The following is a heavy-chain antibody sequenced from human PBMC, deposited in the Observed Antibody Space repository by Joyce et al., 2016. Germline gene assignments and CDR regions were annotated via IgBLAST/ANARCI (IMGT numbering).Heavy chain of an antibody. CDR1: GYNFTTYW. V-gene: IGHV5-51*01. CDR3: ARGVEDYDILTGFYFYYDS. Sequence: EVQLVQSGAEVKKPGESLKISCEVSGYNFTTYWIGWVRQIPGKGLEWVGIIYPGDSETRYNPSFQGQVTISADKSVSAAYVQWSSLKASDTAMYYCARGVEDYDILTGFYFYYDSWGQGTLVTVSS. CDR2: IYPGDSET. D-gene: IGHD3-9*01. J-gene: IGHJ4*02.